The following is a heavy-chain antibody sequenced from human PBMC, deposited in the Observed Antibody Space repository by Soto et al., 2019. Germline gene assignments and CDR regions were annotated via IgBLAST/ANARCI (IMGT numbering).Heavy chain of an antibody. CDR1: GDSIGTINYY. CDR3: ARHPGYTVPTVYATHYFDD. Sequence: QLQLQESGPGLVKPSETLSVTCSVSGDSIGTINYYWGWLRQPPGKGPEWIGSIYYTGSTHYNPSLRGRATVSVDTSKNQFSLRLTSVTAADTAVYYCARHPGYTVPTVYATHYFDDRGQGVLVTVSS. CDR2: IYYTGST. D-gene: IGHD2-8*01. J-gene: IGHJ4*02. V-gene: IGHV4-39*01.